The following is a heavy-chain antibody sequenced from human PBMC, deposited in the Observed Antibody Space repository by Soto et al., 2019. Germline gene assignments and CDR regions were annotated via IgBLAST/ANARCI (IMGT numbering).Heavy chain of an antibody. CDR2: ISSSSSYI. CDR1: GFTFSSYS. J-gene: IGHJ5*02. D-gene: IGHD2-2*01. Sequence: EVQLVESGGGLVKPGGSLRLSCAASGFTFSSYSMNWVRQAPGKGLEWVSSISSSSSYIYYADSVKGRFTISRDNAKNSLYLQMNSLRAEDTAVYYCARDIVVVPAAEEAWFDPWGQGTLVTVSS. CDR3: ARDIVVVPAAEEAWFDP. V-gene: IGHV3-21*01.